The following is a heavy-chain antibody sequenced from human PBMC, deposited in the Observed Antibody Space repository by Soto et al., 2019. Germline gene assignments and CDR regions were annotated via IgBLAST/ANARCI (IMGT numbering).Heavy chain of an antibody. CDR1: GGSISSSSYY. D-gene: IGHD2-15*01. CDR2: IYYSGST. CDR3: AGRDIVVVVAAPRGWFDP. V-gene: IGHV4-39*01. J-gene: IGHJ5*02. Sequence: QLQLQESGPGLVKPSETLSLTCTVSGGSISSSSYYWGWIRQPPGKGLEWIGSIYYSGSTYYNPPXRRRVTMSVDXXKXQSXRKLRSVPAADTAVYYCAGRDIVVVVAAPRGWFDPWGQGTLVTVSS.